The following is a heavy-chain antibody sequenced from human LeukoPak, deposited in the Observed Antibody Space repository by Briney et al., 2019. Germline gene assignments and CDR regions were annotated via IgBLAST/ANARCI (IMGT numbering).Heavy chain of an antibody. D-gene: IGHD6-19*01. Sequence: GGSLRLSCAASGFTFSSYWMSWVRQAPGKGLEWVANIKQDGSEKYYVDSVKGRFTISRDNSKNTLYLQMNSLRAEDTAVYYCAKALIAVAGFLAYDYWGQGTLVTVSS. CDR3: AKALIAVAGFLAYDY. CDR2: IKQDGSEK. V-gene: IGHV3-7*03. CDR1: GFTFSSYW. J-gene: IGHJ4*02.